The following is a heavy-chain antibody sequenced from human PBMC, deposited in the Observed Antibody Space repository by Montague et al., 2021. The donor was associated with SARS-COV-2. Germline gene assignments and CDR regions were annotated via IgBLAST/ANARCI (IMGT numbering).Heavy chain of an antibody. CDR3: ARAGGFYDYWSGYSSSAGFFDL. V-gene: IGHV4-59*02. CDR1: GGSVSSYY. Sequence: SETLSLTCTVSGGSVSSYYWSWIRQSPGKGPQWLGYIYYSGSTDYNPSLKSRVTMSVDTSKNQLSLRLNSVTTADTAVYFCARAGGFYDYWSGYSSSAGFFDLWGQGILVTVSS. J-gene: IGHJ5*02. CDR2: IYYSGST. D-gene: IGHD3-3*01.